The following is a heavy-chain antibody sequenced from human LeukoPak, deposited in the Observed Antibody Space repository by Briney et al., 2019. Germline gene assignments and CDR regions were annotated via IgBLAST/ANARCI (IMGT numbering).Heavy chain of an antibody. CDR2: IKQDGDVK. D-gene: IGHD1-26*01. CDR1: GFTFSNYW. CDR3: ARGSGTYYNY. Sequence: VGSLRLSCAASGFTFSNYWMSWVRQAPGKGLEWVANIKQDGDVKYYVDSVKGRFTISRDNAKNSLYLQMNSLRAEDMAMYYCARGSGTYYNYWGQGTLVTVSS. V-gene: IGHV3-7*01. J-gene: IGHJ4*02.